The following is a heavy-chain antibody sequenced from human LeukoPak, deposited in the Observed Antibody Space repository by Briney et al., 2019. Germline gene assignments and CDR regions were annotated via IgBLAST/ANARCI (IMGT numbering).Heavy chain of an antibody. CDR1: GGTFSSYA. Sequence: SVKVSCKASGGTFSSYAISWVRQAPGQGLEWMGGIIAYFGTANYAQKFQGRVTITADESTSTAYMELSSLRSEDTAVYYCARARPPPLSYYDSSGYYLFDYWGQGTLVTVSS. CDR3: ARARPPPLSYYDSSGYYLFDY. V-gene: IGHV1-69*13. D-gene: IGHD3-22*01. CDR2: IIAYFGTA. J-gene: IGHJ4*02.